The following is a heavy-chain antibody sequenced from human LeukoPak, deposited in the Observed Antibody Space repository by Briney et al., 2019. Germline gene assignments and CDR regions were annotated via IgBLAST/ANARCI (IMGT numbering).Heavy chain of an antibody. CDR1: GGTFSSYA. CDR2: IIPIFGTA. Sequence: SVKVSCKASGGTFSSYAISWVRQAPGQGLEWMGGIIPIFGTANYAQKLQGRVTMTTDTSTSTAYMELISDDTAVYYCAREWSPRAVKPAAIPNLFDYWGQGTLVTVSS. CDR3: AREWSPRAVKPAAIPNLFDY. D-gene: IGHD2-2*02. V-gene: IGHV1-69*05. J-gene: IGHJ4*02.